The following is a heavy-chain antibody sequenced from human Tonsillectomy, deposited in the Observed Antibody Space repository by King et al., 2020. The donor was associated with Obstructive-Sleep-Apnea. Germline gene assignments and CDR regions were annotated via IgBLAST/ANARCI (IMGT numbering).Heavy chain of an antibody. CDR3: ARVGEKMVRGRFDP. J-gene: IGHJ5*02. CDR1: GGSISSYY. CDR2: IYYSGST. Sequence: VQLQESGPGLVKPSETLSLTCTVSGGSISSYYWSWIRQPPGKGLEWIGYIYYSGSTNYNPSLKSRVPISVDTSKNQFSLKLSSVTAADTAVYYCARVGEKMVRGRFDPWGQGTLVTVSS. D-gene: IGHD3-10*01. V-gene: IGHV4-59*01.